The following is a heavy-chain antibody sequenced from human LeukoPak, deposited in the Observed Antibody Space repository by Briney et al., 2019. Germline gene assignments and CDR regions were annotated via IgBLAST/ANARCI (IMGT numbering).Heavy chain of an antibody. D-gene: IGHD6-13*01. CDR2: INQDGSQQ. V-gene: IGHV3-7*04. CDR1: GFTFSIYW. CDR3: ARGTIAAAGYYYFDY. Sequence: PGGSLRLSCAASGFTFSIYWMSWVRQAPGKGLEWVANINQDGSQQYYVDSVKGRFTISRDNAKNSLYLQMNSLRAEDTAVYYCARGTIAAAGYYYFDYWGRGTQVTVSS. J-gene: IGHJ4*02.